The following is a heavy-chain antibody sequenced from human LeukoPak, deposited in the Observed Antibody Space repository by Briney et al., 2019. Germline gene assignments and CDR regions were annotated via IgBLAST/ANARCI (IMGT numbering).Heavy chain of an antibody. CDR2: ISYDGSNK. Sequence: PEGSLRLSCAASGFTFSSYAMHWVRQAPGKGLEWVAVISYDGSNKYYADSVKGRFTISRDNSKNTLYLQMNSLRAEDTAVYYCARGYYDSSGYYTIDYWGQGTLVTVSS. CDR1: GFTFSSYA. J-gene: IGHJ4*02. V-gene: IGHV3-30*04. CDR3: ARGYYDSSGYYTIDY. D-gene: IGHD3-22*01.